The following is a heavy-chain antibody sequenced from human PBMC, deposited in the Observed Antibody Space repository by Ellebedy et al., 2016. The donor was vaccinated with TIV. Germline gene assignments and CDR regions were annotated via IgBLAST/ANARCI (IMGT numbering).Heavy chain of an antibody. D-gene: IGHD3-10*01. V-gene: IGHV1-69*04. CDR2: IIPVLGIA. CDR3: ARAPTFGSGNYYFDF. Sequence: AASVKVSCKASGGTFSSYAISWVRQAPGQGLEWMGRIIPVLGIANYAQKFQGRVTITADKSTSTAYMELSSLRSEDTAVYYCARAPTFGSGNYYFDFWGQGTLVTVSS. J-gene: IGHJ4*02. CDR1: GGTFSSYA.